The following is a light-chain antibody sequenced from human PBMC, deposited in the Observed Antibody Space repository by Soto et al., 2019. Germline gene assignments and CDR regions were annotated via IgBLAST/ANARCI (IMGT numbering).Light chain of an antibody. Sequence: QSALTQPPSASGTPGQRVTISCSGSSSNIGSNAVNWYQRLPGRAPKLLMYSNNQRPSGVPDRFSGSKSGTSASLAISGLQSEDEADYYCATWHDSLNGPVFGGGTKVTV. CDR2: SNN. J-gene: IGLJ2*01. CDR1: SSNIGSNA. CDR3: ATWHDSLNGPV. V-gene: IGLV1-44*01.